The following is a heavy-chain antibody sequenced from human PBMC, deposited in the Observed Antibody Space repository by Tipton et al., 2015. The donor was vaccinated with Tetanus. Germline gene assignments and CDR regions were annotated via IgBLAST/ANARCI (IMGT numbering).Heavy chain of an antibody. V-gene: IGHV3-33*01. CDR2: IWYDGSNK. J-gene: IGHJ4*02. CDR3: ARDEGGRGYSGYDLDY. CDR1: GFTFSSYG. D-gene: IGHD5-12*01. Sequence: SLRLSCAASGFTFSSYGMHWVRQAPGKGLEWVAVIWYDGSNKYYADSVKGRFTISRDNSKNTLYLQMNSLRAEDTAVYYCARDEGGRGYSGYDLDYWGQGTLVTVSS.